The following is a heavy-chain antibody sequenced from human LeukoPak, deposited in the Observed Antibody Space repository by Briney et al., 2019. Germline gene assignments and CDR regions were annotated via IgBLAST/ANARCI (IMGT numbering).Heavy chain of an antibody. CDR3: ARDFRCSGGSCYYWYFDL. V-gene: IGHV3-53*01. Sequence: PGGSLRLSCAASGLTVSSNYMSWVRQAPGKGLEWVSVIYSGGSTYYADSVKGRFTISRDNSKNTLYLQMNSLRAEDTAVYYCARDFRCSGGSCYYWYFDLWGRGTLVTVSS. CDR1: GLTVSSNY. CDR2: IYSGGST. D-gene: IGHD2-15*01. J-gene: IGHJ2*01.